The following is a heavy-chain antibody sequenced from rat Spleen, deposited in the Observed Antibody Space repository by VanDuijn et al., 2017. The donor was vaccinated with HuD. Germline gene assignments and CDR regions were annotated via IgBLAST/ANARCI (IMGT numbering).Heavy chain of an antibody. CDR2: ITNTGVHA. V-gene: IGHV5-31*01. D-gene: IGHD1-12*02. Sequence: EVQLVESGGGLVQPGRSLKLSCVASGFTFNNYWMTWIRQTPGKGLEWVGSITNTGVHAYYPDSVKGRFTISRENAKSTLYLQMNGLKSEDTATYYCTREGYDGTSSGFDYWGQGVMVTVSS. CDR1: GFTFNNYW. CDR3: TREGYDGTSSGFDY. J-gene: IGHJ2*01.